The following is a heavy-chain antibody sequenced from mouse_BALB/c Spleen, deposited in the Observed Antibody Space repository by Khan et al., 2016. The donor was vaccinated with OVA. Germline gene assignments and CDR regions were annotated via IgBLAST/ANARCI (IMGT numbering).Heavy chain of an antibody. CDR1: GYTFTNYG. CDR3: ASGGYWYFDV. V-gene: IGHV9-3-1*01. D-gene: IGHD1-1*02. CDR2: INTYTGEP. Sequence: QIQLVQSGPELKKPGETVKNSCKASGYTFTNYGMNWVKQAPGKGLKWMGWINTYTGEPTYVDDFKGRFAFSLETSASTAYLQINNLKNEDAATYFCASGGYWYFDVWGAGTTVTVSS. J-gene: IGHJ1*01.